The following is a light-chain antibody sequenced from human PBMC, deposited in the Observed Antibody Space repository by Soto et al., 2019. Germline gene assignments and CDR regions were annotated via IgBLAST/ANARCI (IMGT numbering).Light chain of an antibody. CDR1: QDIRHY. CDR2: YAS. J-gene: IGKJ1*01. Sequence: DIQMTQSPSALSASTGDRVTITCQASQDIRHYLNWYQQKPGKAPKLLIYYASKLQTVIPSRFRGSGSGTTFTCIISSLQPEDFAIYYCQQYDKLVTFGQGTKVEMK. CDR3: QQYDKLVT. V-gene: IGKV1-33*01.